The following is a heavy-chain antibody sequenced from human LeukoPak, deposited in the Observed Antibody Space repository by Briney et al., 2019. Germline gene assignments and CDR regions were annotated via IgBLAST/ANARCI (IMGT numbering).Heavy chain of an antibody. CDR2: ISSSSSYI. CDR3: ARVKFARVWEQLD. V-gene: IGHV3-21*01. Sequence: GGSLRLSCAASGFTFSSYSINWVRQAPGKGLEWVSSISSSSSYIYYADSVKGRFTISRDNAKNSLYLQMNSLRAEDTAGYYCARVKFARVWEQLDWGQGTLVTVSS. CDR1: GFTFSSYS. D-gene: IGHD6-13*01. J-gene: IGHJ4*02.